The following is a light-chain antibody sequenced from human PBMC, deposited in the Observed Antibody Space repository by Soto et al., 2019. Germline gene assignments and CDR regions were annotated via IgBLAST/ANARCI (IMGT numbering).Light chain of an antibody. Sequence: QSALTQPASVSGSPGQSITISCTGTSSDVGGYNYVSWNQQHPGKAPKLIIYEVSNRPSGVSNRFSGSKSGDTASLTISGLQAEDEADYYCQSYDSTLSARYVFGTGTKLTVL. CDR1: SSDVGGYNY. V-gene: IGLV2-14*01. J-gene: IGLJ1*01. CDR3: QSYDSTLSARYV. CDR2: EVS.